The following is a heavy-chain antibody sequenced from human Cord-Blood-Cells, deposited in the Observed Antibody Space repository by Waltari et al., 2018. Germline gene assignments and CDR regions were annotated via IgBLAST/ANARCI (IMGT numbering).Heavy chain of an antibody. D-gene: IGHD1-26*01. J-gene: IGHJ4*02. CDR2: IYYSGST. CDR3: ARRSRSGSYFDY. Sequence: QLQLQESGPGLVKPSETLSLTCTVPGGSISSSSSYWGWIRQPPGKGLEWIGSIYYSGSTYYNPSLKSRVTISVDTSKNQFSLKLSSVTAADTAVYYCARRSRSGSYFDYWGQGTLVTVSS. V-gene: IGHV4-39*01. CDR1: GGSISSSSSY.